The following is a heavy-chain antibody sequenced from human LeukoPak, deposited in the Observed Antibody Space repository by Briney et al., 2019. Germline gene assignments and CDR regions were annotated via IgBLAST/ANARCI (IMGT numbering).Heavy chain of an antibody. CDR3: AFSGDMAVAGTNDAFDI. CDR1: GFTFSSYG. Sequence: GGSLRLSCAASGFTFSSYGMHWVRQAPGKGLEWVAVISYDGSNKYYADSVKGRFTISRDNSKNTLYLQMNSLRAEDTAVYYCAFSGDMAVAGTNDAFDIWGQGIMVTVSS. J-gene: IGHJ3*02. V-gene: IGHV3-30*03. D-gene: IGHD6-19*01. CDR2: ISYDGSNK.